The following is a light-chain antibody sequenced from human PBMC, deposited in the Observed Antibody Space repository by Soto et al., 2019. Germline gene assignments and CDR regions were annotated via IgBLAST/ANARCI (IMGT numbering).Light chain of an antibody. Sequence: DIQMTQSPSTLSASVGDTVTVTCRASQGIGTSLAWYQQKPGKAPNLLVSEASRLRSWVPSRFSGSGSGTDFSLTISSLQPDDFATYYCQQYSTYPLTFGGGTKVDIK. CDR1: QGIGTS. J-gene: IGKJ4*01. CDR2: EAS. CDR3: QQYSTYPLT. V-gene: IGKV1-5*03.